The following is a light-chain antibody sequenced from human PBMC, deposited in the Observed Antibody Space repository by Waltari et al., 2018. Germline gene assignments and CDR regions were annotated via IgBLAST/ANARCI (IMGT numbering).Light chain of an antibody. CDR1: ALPKHY. V-gene: IGLV3-25*03. CDR3: QSTDSSGSYRV. J-gene: IGLJ2*01. Sequence: SYELTQPPSVSVSPGQTARITCAGDALPKHYAYWFQQKPGQAPLLVICKDSERPSGVSERVSGSISGTTVTLTISGVQAEDEADYSCQSTDSSGSYRVFGGGTKLTVL. CDR2: KDS.